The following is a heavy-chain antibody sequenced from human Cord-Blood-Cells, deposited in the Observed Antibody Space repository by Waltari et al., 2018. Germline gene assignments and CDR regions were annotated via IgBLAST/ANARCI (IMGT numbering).Heavy chain of an antibody. CDR1: GYPFPGYY. V-gene: IGHV1-2*02. CDR2: INPNSGGT. D-gene: IGHD6-13*01. Sequence: QVQLVQSGAEVKKPGASVTVTCKASGYPFPGYYMHCVRQAPGQGLEWMGWINPNSGGTNYAQKFQGRVTMTRDTSISTAYMELSRLRSDDTAVYYCARGPYSSSCLDYWGQGTLVTVSS. J-gene: IGHJ4*02. CDR3: ARGPYSSSCLDY.